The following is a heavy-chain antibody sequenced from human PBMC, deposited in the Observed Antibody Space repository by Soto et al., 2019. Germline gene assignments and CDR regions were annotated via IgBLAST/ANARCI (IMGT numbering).Heavy chain of an antibody. Sequence: QVQLVQSGAEVKKPGSSVKVSCKVSGGSFREYAISWVRQAPGQGLEWMGGIIPMFGTPNYAQKFQGRVTIIADESTSRGYMELSSLTSDDTAVYYCARDSTAMITTSFDYWGQGTLVTVSS. CDR2: IIPMFGTP. D-gene: IGHD3-16*01. CDR3: ARDSTAMITTSFDY. V-gene: IGHV1-69*01. CDR1: GGSFREYA. J-gene: IGHJ4*02.